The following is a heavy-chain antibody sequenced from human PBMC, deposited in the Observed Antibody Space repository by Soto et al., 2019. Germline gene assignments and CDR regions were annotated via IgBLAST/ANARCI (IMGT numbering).Heavy chain of an antibody. CDR3: VRRHVSATGIDWFYL. D-gene: IGHD6-13*01. CDR1: GYTFTSYG. Sequence: ASVKVSCKASGYTFTSYGIHWVRQAPGQRLEWMGWINAANGDTKYSPKFQGRVTITRDTSASTAYMELSSLRSEDTAVYYCVRRHVSATGIDWFYLRGQGTLGTV. CDR2: INAANGDT. J-gene: IGHJ5*02. V-gene: IGHV1-3*01.